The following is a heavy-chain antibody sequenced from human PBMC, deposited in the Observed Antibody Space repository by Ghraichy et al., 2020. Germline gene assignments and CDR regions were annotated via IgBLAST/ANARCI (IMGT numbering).Heavy chain of an antibody. V-gene: IGHV4-38-2*02. CDR3: ARDGGYSYGFDF. J-gene: IGHJ4*02. Sequence: SETLSLTCAVSGYSISSGFYWGWIRQPPGKGLEWIGSIYHSGSTYYNPSLKSRVTISVDTSKNQFSLRLSSVTAADTAVYYCARDGGYSYGFDFWGQGTLVTVSS. D-gene: IGHD5-18*01. CDR1: GYSISSGFY. CDR2: IYHSGST.